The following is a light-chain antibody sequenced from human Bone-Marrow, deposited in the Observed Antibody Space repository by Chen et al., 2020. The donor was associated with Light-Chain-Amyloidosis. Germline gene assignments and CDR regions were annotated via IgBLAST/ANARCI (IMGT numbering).Light chain of an antibody. CDR3: QQSYNTPHT. Sequence: DIQMTPSASSLSASVGDRVTITCRASQSISTYLNWYQHKPGVAPRLLIYAASKLQSGVPSRFSGSGSGIDFTLTISSLEPDDSATYYCQQSYNTPHTFGQGTNLEIK. J-gene: IGKJ2*01. CDR2: AAS. V-gene: IGKV1-39*01. CDR1: QSISTY.